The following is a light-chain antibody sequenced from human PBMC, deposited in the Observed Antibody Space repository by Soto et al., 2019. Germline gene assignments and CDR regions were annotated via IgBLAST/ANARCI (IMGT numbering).Light chain of an antibody. Sequence: DIQMTQSPSSLSASVGDRVAITCRARQSISSSLNWYQQKPGKAPNLLIYAASSLQSGVPSRFSGSGSGTDFTLTINSLHPEDLATYYCQQSYSTPITFGQGTRLEIK. CDR1: QSISSS. V-gene: IGKV1-39*01. CDR3: QQSYSTPIT. CDR2: AAS. J-gene: IGKJ5*01.